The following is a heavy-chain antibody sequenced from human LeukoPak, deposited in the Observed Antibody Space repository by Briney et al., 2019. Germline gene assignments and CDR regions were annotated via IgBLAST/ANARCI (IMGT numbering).Heavy chain of an antibody. J-gene: IGHJ4*02. Sequence: GESLRTSCKGSGYSFTSYWISWVRQMPGKGLEWMGRIDPSDSYTNYSPSFQGHVTISADKSISTAYLQWSSLKASDTAMYYCARGADYYGSGSYYNWADYWGQGTLVTVSS. D-gene: IGHD3-10*01. CDR1: GYSFTSYW. V-gene: IGHV5-10-1*01. CDR3: ARGADYYGSGSYYNWADY. CDR2: IDPSDSYT.